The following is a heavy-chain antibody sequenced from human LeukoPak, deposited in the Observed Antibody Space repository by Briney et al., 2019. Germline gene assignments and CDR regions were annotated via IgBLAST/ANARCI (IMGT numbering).Heavy chain of an antibody. Sequence: GGSLRLSCVASGFTFSSYAMTWVRQAPGKGLEWVSAISGSGGSTYSADSVKGRFTISRDNSKNTLYLQMNSLRVEDTAVYYCAKVSTVTTWDYFAYWGQGTLVTVSS. CDR2: ISGSGGST. V-gene: IGHV3-23*01. J-gene: IGHJ4*02. CDR3: AKVSTVTTWDYFAY. D-gene: IGHD4-17*01. CDR1: GFTFSSYA.